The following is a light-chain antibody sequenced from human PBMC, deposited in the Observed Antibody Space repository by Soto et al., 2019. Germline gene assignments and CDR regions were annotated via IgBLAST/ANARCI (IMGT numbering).Light chain of an antibody. CDR2: DAS. CDR1: QSVSSY. Sequence: EIVLTQSPATLSLSPGERATLSCRASQSVSSYLAWYQQKPGQAPRLLIYDASNRATGFPARFSGSGSGTDFTLTISSLEPEDFAVYYCQQRSNWPPIYTFGQGTKLEIK. V-gene: IGKV3-11*01. J-gene: IGKJ2*01. CDR3: QQRSNWPPIYT.